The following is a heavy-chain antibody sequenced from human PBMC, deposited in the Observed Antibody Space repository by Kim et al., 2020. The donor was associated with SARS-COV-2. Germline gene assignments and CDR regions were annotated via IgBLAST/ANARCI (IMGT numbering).Heavy chain of an antibody. Sequence: SETLSLTCTVSGGSISSYYWSWIRQPPGKGLEWIGYIYYSGSTNYNPSLKSRVTISVDTSKNQFSLKLSSVTAADTAVYYCARALSSSWLGSLYLQLQYNWFDPWGQGTLVTVSS. D-gene: IGHD6-13*01. CDR1: GGSISSYY. CDR2: IYYSGST. CDR3: ARALSSSWLGSLYLQLQYNWFDP. J-gene: IGHJ5*02. V-gene: IGHV4-59*01.